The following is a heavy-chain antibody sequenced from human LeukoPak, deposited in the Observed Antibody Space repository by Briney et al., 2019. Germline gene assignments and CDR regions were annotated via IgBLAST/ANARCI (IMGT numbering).Heavy chain of an antibody. J-gene: IGHJ3*02. D-gene: IGHD6-19*01. CDR2: IYYSGST. CDR3: ARYSSGWRSFDI. V-gene: IGHV4-59*01. CDR1: GGSISSYY. Sequence: SETLSLTCTVSGGSISSYYCSWIRQPPGKGLEWIGYIYYSGSTNYNPSLKSRVTISVDTSKNQFSLNLSSVTAPDTAVYYCARYSSGWRSFDIWGQGTMVTVSS.